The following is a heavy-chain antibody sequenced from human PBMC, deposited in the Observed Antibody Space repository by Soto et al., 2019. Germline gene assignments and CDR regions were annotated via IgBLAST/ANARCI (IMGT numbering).Heavy chain of an antibody. CDR1: DGSCTGYS. D-gene: IGHD2-21*02. CDR3: ASRGGNSAEYNWFDP. J-gene: IGHJ5*02. Sequence: PSQPLSHTCAVYDGSCTGYSWSRISKPPGKGLEWIGEINHSGSTNYNPSLKSRVTISVDTSKNQFSLKLSSVTAADTAVYYCASRGGNSAEYNWFDPWGQGTLVTVSS. CDR2: INHSGST. V-gene: IGHV4-34*01.